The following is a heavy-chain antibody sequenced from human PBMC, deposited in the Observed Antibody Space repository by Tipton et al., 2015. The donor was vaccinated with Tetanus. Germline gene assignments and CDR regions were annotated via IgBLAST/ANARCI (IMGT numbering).Heavy chain of an antibody. J-gene: IGHJ2*01. Sequence: SLRLSCVASGFTFSGFWMTWVRQAPGKGLEWVSYISSSGSTIYYADSVKGRFIISRDNAKNSLSLQVNSLRAEDTAVYYCARVWGRGQLVTKPNWYFDLRGRGTLVTVSS. D-gene: IGHD6-6*01. CDR1: GFTFSGFW. V-gene: IGHV3-11*01. CDR3: ARVWGRGQLVTKPNWYFDL. CDR2: ISSSGSTI.